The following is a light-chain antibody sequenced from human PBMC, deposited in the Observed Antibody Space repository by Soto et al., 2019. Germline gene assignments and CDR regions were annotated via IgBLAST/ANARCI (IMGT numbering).Light chain of an antibody. CDR1: TSDVGSYNQ. CDR3: CSYAGTSTYV. Sequence: QSALTQPASVSGSPGQSITISCTGTTSDVGSYNQVSWYQHHPGKAPKLMIYEGSKRPSGVSNRFSGSKSGNTASLTISGLQAEDEADYHCCSYAGTSTYVFGTGTKLTVL. J-gene: IGLJ1*01. CDR2: EGS. V-gene: IGLV2-23*01.